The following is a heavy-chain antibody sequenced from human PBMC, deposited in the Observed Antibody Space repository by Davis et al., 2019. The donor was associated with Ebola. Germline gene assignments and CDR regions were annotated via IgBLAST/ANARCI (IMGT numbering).Heavy chain of an antibody. Sequence: PGGSLRLSCEASGFTFSSYAMSWVRQAPGKGLEWVSAISGSGGSTYYADSVKGRFTISRDNSKNTLYLQMNSLRAEDTAVYYCAKGYGSGSPRYNWFDPWGQGTLVTVSS. CDR3: AKGYGSGSPRYNWFDP. J-gene: IGHJ5*02. V-gene: IGHV3-23*01. CDR1: GFTFSSYA. CDR2: ISGSGGST. D-gene: IGHD3-10*01.